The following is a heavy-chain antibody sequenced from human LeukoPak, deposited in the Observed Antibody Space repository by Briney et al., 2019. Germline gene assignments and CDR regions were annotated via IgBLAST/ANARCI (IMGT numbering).Heavy chain of an antibody. J-gene: IGHJ4*02. CDR1: GYSISSGYY. CDR2: IYHGGST. Sequence: SQTLSLTCTVSGYSISSGYYWAWIRQPPGKGLEWIGSIYHGGSTYYNPSLKSRVTISVDTSKNQFSLKLSSVTAADTAVYYCVRDLDYYDSSGYPYWGQGTLVTVSS. D-gene: IGHD3-22*01. V-gene: IGHV4-38-2*02. CDR3: VRDLDYYDSSGYPY.